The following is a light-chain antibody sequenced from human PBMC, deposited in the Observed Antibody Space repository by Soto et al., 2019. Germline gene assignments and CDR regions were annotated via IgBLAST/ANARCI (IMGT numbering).Light chain of an antibody. CDR3: LQLNTYPWT. Sequence: DIVMTQSPLSLPVTPGEPASISCRSSHSLLHSNGYNYLDGYLQKPGQSPQLLIYLGSNRASGVPDRFSGSGSGTEFTLTISSPQPEDVATYYCLQLNTYPWTFGQGTKVDI. V-gene: IGKV2-28*01. CDR2: LGS. J-gene: IGKJ1*01. CDR1: HSLLHSNGYNY.